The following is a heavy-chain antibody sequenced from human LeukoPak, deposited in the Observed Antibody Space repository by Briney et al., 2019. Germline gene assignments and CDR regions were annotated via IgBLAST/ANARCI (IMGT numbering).Heavy chain of an antibody. CDR1: SGSFSGYY. J-gene: IGHJ4*02. CDR3: ATTLWFGELLQDY. D-gene: IGHD3-10*01. V-gene: IGHV4-34*01. Sequence: SESLSLTCAVYSGSFSGYYWTWFRQPPGKGLEWIGSIYYSGSTYYNPSLKSRVTISVDTSKNQFSLKLSSVTAADTAVYYCATTLWFGELLQDYWGQGTLVTVSS. CDR2: IYYSGST.